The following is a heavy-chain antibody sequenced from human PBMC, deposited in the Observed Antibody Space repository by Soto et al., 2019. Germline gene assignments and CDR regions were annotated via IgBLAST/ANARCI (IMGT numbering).Heavy chain of an antibody. CDR1: GGSISSHDSC. Sequence: PSETLSLTCTVSGGSISSHDSCWSWIRQPPDRGLEWIGHIYAGGTTYNNPSLKSRVTISVDTSKNQFSLKLSSVTAADTAVYYCARTEMATIRAPFDYWGQGSLVTVSS. V-gene: IGHV4-30-4*01. CDR2: IYAGGTT. J-gene: IGHJ4*02. CDR3: ARTEMATIRAPFDY. D-gene: IGHD5-12*01.